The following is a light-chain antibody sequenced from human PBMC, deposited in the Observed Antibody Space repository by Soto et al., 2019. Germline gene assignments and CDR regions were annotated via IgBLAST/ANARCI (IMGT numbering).Light chain of an antibody. Sequence: QSVLTQPASVSGSPGQSITISCAGTNSDIGSYNYVSWYQHFPGKAPRLVIYDVNNRPSGVPNRVSGSKSGNTASLTISGLQAEDEADYYCSSYTASSARVFGGGTKLTVL. CDR3: SSYTASSARV. CDR2: DVN. V-gene: IGLV2-14*03. J-gene: IGLJ3*02. CDR1: NSDIGSYNY.